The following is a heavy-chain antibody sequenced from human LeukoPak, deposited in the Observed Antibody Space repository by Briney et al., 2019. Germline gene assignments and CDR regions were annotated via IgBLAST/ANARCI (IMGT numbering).Heavy chain of an antibody. CDR3: ARVDCSSTSCFLVY. Sequence: GGSLRLSCATSGFTFSSSSMNWVRQAPGKGLEWVSFIRGSTSSKYYADSVKGRFTISRDNAQNSLYLQMNSLRAEDTALYYCARVDCSSTSCFLVYWGQGTRVTVSS. D-gene: IGHD2-2*01. J-gene: IGHJ4*02. CDR2: IRGSTSSK. V-gene: IGHV3-48*01. CDR1: GFTFSSSS.